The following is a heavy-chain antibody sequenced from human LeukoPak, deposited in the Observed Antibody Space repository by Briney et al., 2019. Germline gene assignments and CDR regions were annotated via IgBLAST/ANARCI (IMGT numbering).Heavy chain of an antibody. CDR3: ARVRPNWNDPIDY. V-gene: IGHV3-21*01. Sequence: GGSLRLSCAASGFTFDDYGMSWVRQAPGKGLEWVSSISSSSSYIYYADSVKGRFTISRDNAKNSLYLQMNSLRAEDTAVYYCARVRPNWNDPIDYWGQGTLVTVSS. J-gene: IGHJ4*02. CDR2: ISSSSSYI. D-gene: IGHD1-1*01. CDR1: GFTFDDYG.